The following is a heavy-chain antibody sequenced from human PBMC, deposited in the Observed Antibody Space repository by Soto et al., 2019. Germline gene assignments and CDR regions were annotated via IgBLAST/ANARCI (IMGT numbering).Heavy chain of an antibody. V-gene: IGHV2-5*01. J-gene: IGHJ4*02. Sequence: QITLKESGPTLVKPTQTLTLTCTVSGFSLTTDAVGVAWIRQSPGKALEWLGIIYWNGEKRYKSSLQIRLTITRATSKNQVVLTMTDMAPMDTATYFCAHRLAARGRPLDYWGQGVLVTVSS. CDR1: GFSLTTDAVG. CDR3: AHRLAARGRPLDY. D-gene: IGHD6-6*01. CDR2: IYWNGEK.